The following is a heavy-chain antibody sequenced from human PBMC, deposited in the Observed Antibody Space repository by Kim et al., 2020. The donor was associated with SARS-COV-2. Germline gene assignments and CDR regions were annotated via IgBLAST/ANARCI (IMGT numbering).Heavy chain of an antibody. Sequence: GGSLRLSCAASGFTFSSYAMSWVRQAPGKGLEWVSVIYSGGSSTYYADSVKGRFTISRDNSKNTVYLQMNSLRAEDTAVYYCAKGQLVEIDYWGQGTLVTLSS. CDR2: IYSGGSST. J-gene: IGHJ4*02. CDR1: GFTFSSYA. V-gene: IGHV3-23*03. D-gene: IGHD6-6*01. CDR3: AKGQLVEIDY.